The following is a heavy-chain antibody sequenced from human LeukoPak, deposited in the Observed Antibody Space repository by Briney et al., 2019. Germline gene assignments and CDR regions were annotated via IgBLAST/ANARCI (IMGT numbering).Heavy chain of an antibody. V-gene: IGHV1-18*01. CDR3: ARDLRAIAAAGTSPYFDY. J-gene: IGHJ4*02. Sequence: ASVKVSCXASGYTFTSYGISWVRLAPGQGLEWMGWISAYNGNTNYAQKLQGRVTMTTDTSTSTAYMELRSLRSDDTAVYYCARDLRAIAAAGTSPYFDYWGQGTLVTVSS. CDR2: ISAYNGNT. D-gene: IGHD6-13*01. CDR1: GYTFTSYG.